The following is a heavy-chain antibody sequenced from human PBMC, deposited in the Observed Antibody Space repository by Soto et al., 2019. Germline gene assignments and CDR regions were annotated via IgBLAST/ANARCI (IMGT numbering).Heavy chain of an antibody. CDR2: IYYSGST. CDR1: GGSISSSSYY. Sequence: PSETLSLTCTVSGGSISSSSYYWGWIRQPPGKGLEWIGSIYYSGSTYYNPSLKSRVTISVDTSKNQFSLKLSSVTAADTAVYYCAGLPYRGNFDYWGQGTLVTVSS. CDR3: AGLPYRGNFDY. J-gene: IGHJ4*02. V-gene: IGHV4-39*01. D-gene: IGHD3-16*01.